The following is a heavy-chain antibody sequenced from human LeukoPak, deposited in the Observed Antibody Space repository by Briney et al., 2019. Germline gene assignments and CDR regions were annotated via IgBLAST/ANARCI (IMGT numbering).Heavy chain of an antibody. CDR2: ISDSGGST. Sequence: PGGSLRLSCAVSGITLSNYGMSWVRQAPGKGLEWVAGISDSGGSTNYADSVKGRFTISRDNPKNTLYLQMNSLRAEDTAVYFCAKRGVVIRVIIVGFRKEAYYFNSWGQGALVTVSS. V-gene: IGHV3-23*01. D-gene: IGHD3-3*01. J-gene: IGHJ4*02. CDR3: AKRGVVIRVIIVGFRKEAYYFNS. CDR1: GITLSNYG.